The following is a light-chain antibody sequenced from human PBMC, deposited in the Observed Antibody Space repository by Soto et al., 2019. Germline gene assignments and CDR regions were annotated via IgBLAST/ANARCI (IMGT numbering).Light chain of an antibody. J-gene: IGKJ4*01. V-gene: IGKV3-11*01. CDR2: DAS. CDR1: QRVSRS. Sequence: PGDRATLSCRASQRVSRSLTWYQQKPGQAPRLLIYDASTRATGIPPRFSGSGSGTDFTLTISSLEPEDFAVYYCQQRSNSFGGGTKVEIK. CDR3: QQRSNS.